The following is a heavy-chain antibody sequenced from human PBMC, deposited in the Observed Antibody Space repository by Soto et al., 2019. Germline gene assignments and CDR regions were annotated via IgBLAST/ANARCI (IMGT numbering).Heavy chain of an antibody. D-gene: IGHD5-12*01. J-gene: IGHJ6*02. V-gene: IGHV4-61*01. CDR1: GCSVSIGSFY. CDR3: AASAPPATNYYYAMDV. Sequence: ETLSLTCTVAGCSVSIGSFYWSWIRRPPGKGLEWIGYFYDSGSTNYNPSLRSRVTMSVDTSKNQFSLKLSSVTAADTAVYCCAASAPPATNYYYAMDVWRQGNTFTVSS. CDR2: FYDSGST.